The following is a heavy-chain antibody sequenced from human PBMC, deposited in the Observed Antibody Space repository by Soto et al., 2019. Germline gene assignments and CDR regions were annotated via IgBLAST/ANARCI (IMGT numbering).Heavy chain of an antibody. Sequence: SETLSLTCTVSGGSISSYYWSWIRQPPGKGLEWIGYIYYSGSTNYNPSLKSRVTISVDTSKNQFSLKLSSVTAADTAVYYFARQVGIFEPPRYYYYMEVWGKGTTVTVSS. CDR3: ARQVGIFEPPRYYYYMEV. CDR1: GGSISSYY. CDR2: IYYSGST. V-gene: IGHV4-59*08. D-gene: IGHD3-3*01. J-gene: IGHJ6*03.